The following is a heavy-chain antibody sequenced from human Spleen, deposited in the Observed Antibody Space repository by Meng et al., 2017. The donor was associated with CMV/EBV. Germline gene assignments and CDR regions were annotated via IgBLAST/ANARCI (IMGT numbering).Heavy chain of an antibody. CDR1: GFTFDGHG. CDR3: ARDRAYGMDV. V-gene: IGHV4-59*11. D-gene: IGHD3-10*01. Sequence: ESLKISCVGSGFTFDGHGMHWVRQGPGKGLEWIGYIYYSGSTNYNPSLKSRVAISEDTSKNQFSLKLSSVTAADTAVYYCARDRAYGMDVWGQGTTVTVSS. J-gene: IGHJ6*02. CDR2: IYYSGST.